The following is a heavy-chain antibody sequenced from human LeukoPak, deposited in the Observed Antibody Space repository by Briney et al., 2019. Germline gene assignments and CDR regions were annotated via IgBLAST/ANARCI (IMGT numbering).Heavy chain of an antibody. CDR3: ARDYSSSWGYFDY. J-gene: IGHJ4*02. Sequence: PGGSLRLSCAASGFTFSSYAMHWVRQAPGKGLEWVAVISYDGGNKYYADSVKGRFTISRDNSKNTLYLQMNSLRAEDTAVYYCARDYSSSWGYFDYWGQGTLVTVSS. V-gene: IGHV3-30-3*01. CDR2: ISYDGGNK. D-gene: IGHD6-13*01. CDR1: GFTFSSYA.